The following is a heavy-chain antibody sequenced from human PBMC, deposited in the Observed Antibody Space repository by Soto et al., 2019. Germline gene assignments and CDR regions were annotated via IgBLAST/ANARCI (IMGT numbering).Heavy chain of an antibody. J-gene: IGHJ5*02. Sequence: SETLSLTCTVSGGSSSDYDGSWIRQPPGKGLEWIGYIYYSGSTNYNPSLKSRVTISVDTSKNQFSLKLSSVTAADTAVYYCARAKAPLYSSSWYWFDPWGQGTLVTVSS. V-gene: IGHV4-59*08. CDR1: GGSSSDYD. CDR3: ARAKAPLYSSSWYWFDP. CDR2: IYYSGST. D-gene: IGHD6-13*01.